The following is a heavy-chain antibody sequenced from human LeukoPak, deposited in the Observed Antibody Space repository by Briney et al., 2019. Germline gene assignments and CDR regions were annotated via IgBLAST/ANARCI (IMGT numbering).Heavy chain of an antibody. CDR2: ISYDGSNK. V-gene: IGHV3-30*03. D-gene: IGHD5-12*01. Sequence: GGSLRLSCAASGLTFSTFGMHWVRQAPGKGLEWVAVISYDGSNKYYADSVKGRFTISRDNSKNTLYLQMNSLRAEDTAVYHCAREEVASAFDIWGQGTVVTVSS. CDR3: AREEVASAFDI. CDR1: GLTFSTFG. J-gene: IGHJ3*02.